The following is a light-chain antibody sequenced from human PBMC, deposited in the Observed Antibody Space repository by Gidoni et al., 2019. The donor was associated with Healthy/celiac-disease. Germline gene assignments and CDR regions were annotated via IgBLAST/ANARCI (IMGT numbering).Light chain of an antibody. V-gene: IGKV2-28*01. CDR1: QSLPHSNGYNY. CDR2: LGS. CDR3: MQALQTPH. Sequence: DIVMTQSPLSLPVTPGEPASISCRSSQSLPHSNGYNYLDWYLQKPGQSPQLLIYLGSNRASGVPDRFSGSGSGTDFTLKISRVEAEDVGVYYCMQALQTPHFGPGTKVDIK. J-gene: IGKJ3*01.